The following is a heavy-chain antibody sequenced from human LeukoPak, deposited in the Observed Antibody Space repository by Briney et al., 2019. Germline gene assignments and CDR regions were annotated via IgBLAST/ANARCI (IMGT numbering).Heavy chain of an antibody. J-gene: IGHJ3*02. CDR1: GGPFSGYY. V-gene: IGHV4-34*01. CDR2: INHSGST. CDR3: AREVKNYWFTYYYDSSGYHDAFDI. Sequence: PSETLSLTCAVYGGPFSGYYWSWIRQPPGKGLEWIGEINHSGSTNYNPSLKSRVTISVDTSKNQFSLKLSSVTAADTAVYYCAREVKNYWFTYYYDSSGYHDAFDIWGQGTMVTVSS. D-gene: IGHD3-22*01.